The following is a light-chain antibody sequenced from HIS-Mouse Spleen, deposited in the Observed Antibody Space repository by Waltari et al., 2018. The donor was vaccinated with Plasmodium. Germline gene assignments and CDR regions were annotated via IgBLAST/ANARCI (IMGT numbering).Light chain of an antibody. V-gene: IGKV1-33*01. CDR1: KDISNY. CDR2: DAS. Sequence: DIQMTQSPSSLSASVGDRVTITCQARKDISNYLNWYQQKPGKAPKLLIYDASNLETWVQTRFSGSGSGTDFTYTIRSLQPEDIETYYCQQYDNLPITFGQGTRLEIK. CDR3: QQYDNLPIT. J-gene: IGKJ5*01.